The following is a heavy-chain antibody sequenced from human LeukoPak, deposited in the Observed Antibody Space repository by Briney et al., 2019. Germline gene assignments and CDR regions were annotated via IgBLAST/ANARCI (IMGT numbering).Heavy chain of an antibody. Sequence: GRSLSLSWAASGFTFSSYGMHWVRQAPGKGLEWVAVISYDGSNKYYADSVKGRFTISRDNSKNTLYLQMNSLRAEDTAVYYCARGDIAAAFFPYYFDYWGQGTLVTVSS. CDR1: GFTFSSYG. V-gene: IGHV3-30*03. D-gene: IGHD6-13*01. CDR3: ARGDIAAAFFPYYFDY. CDR2: ISYDGSNK. J-gene: IGHJ4*02.